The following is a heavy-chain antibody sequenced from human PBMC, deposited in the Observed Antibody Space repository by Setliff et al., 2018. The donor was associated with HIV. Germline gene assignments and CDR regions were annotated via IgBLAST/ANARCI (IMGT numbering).Heavy chain of an antibody. V-gene: IGHV4-39*01. CDR1: GGSISSSSYY. CDR3: AQDRLEWLAPDGFEI. CDR2: IYYSGRT. D-gene: IGHD3-3*01. Sequence: PSETLSLTCTVSGGSISSSSYYWGWIRQPPGKGLEWIGSIYYSGRTYYNPSLKSRVTISVDTSKNQFSLTLSSVTAEDTAVYYCAQDRLEWLAPDGFEIWGLGTMVTVSS. J-gene: IGHJ3*02.